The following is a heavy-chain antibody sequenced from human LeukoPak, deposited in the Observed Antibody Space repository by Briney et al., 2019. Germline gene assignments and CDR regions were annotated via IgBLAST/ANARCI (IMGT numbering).Heavy chain of an antibody. CDR1: GSISGYY. Sequence: SETLSLTCTVSGSISGYYWSWISQPPGKGLEWIGYIYTSGSTNYNPSLESRVTISVDTSKNQFSLYLSSVTAADTAVYYCARQKCTSASCLTKNAFDIWGQGTMVTVSS. J-gene: IGHJ3*02. D-gene: IGHD2-2*01. CDR3: ARQKCTSASCLTKNAFDI. CDR2: IYTSGST. V-gene: IGHV4-4*09.